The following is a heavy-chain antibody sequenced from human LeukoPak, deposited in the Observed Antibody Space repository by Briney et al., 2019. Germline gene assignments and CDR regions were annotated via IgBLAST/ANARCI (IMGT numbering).Heavy chain of an antibody. D-gene: IGHD3-10*01. CDR2: ISGSGGST. V-gene: IGHV3-23*01. CDR1: GFTFSSYA. CDR3: AKYSGSGSYAYYFDY. J-gene: IGHJ4*02. Sequence: PGGSLRLSCAASGFTFSSYAMSWVRQAPGKGLEWVSAISGSGGSTYYADSVKGRFTISRDNSKNTLYLQMNSLRAEDTAVYYCAKYSGSGSYAYYFDYWGQGTLVTVSS.